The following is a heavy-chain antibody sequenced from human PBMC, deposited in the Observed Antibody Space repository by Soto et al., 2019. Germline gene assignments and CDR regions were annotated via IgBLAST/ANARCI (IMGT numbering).Heavy chain of an antibody. V-gene: IGHV3-33*01. CDR2: IWYDGSNK. CDR1: GFTFSSYG. D-gene: IGHD6-6*01. CDR3: AREGKQLAPDDYYYYGMDV. J-gene: IGHJ6*02. Sequence: PGGSLRLSCAASGFTFSSYGMHWVRQAPGKGLEWVAVIWYDGSNKYYADSVKGRFTISRDNSKKTLYLQMNSLRAEDTAVYYCAREGKQLAPDDYYYYGMDVSGQGTTVTVYS.